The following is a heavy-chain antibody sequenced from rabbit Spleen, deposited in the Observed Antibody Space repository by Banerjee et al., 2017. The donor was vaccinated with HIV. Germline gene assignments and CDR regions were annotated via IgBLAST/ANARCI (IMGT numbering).Heavy chain of an antibody. J-gene: IGHJ4*01. CDR2: IYAGSGGST. CDR1: GIDLSDYYY. CDR3: ARDDNGSYGYYFNL. V-gene: IGHV1S45*01. Sequence: QEQLEESGGGLVKPGGTLTLTCKASGIDLSDYYYMCWVRQAPGKGLEWIACIYAGSGGSTYYASWAKGRFTISKTSSTTVTLQMTSLTAADTATYFCARDDNGSYGYYFNLWGQGTLVTVS. D-gene: IGHD6-1*01.